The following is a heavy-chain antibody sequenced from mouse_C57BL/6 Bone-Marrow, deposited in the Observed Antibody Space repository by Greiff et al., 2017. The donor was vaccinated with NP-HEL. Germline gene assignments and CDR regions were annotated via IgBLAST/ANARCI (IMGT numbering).Heavy chain of an antibody. Sequence: QVQLKESGPGLVQPSQSLSITCTVSGFSLTSYGVHWVRQSPGKGLEWLGVIWSGGSTDYNAAFISRLSISKDNSKSHVFFKMNSLQADDTAIYYCARNPHYYGRGFYFDYWGQGTTLTVSS. J-gene: IGHJ2*01. CDR2: IWSGGST. D-gene: IGHD1-1*01. CDR1: GFSLTSYG. V-gene: IGHV2-2*01. CDR3: ARNPHYYGRGFYFDY.